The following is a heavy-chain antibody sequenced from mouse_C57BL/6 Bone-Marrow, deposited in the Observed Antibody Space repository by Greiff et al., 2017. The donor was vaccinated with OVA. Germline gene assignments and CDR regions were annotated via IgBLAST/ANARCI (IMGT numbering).Heavy chain of an antibody. V-gene: IGHV1-64*01. J-gene: IGHJ4*01. CDR3: ARSHYYASSPYYAMDD. Sequence: QVQLQQPGAELVKPGASVKLSCKASGYTFTSYWMHWVKQRPGQGLEWIGMIHPNSGSTNYNEKFKSRATLTVDKSSSTAYMQLSSLTSEDSAVYDGARSHYYASSPYYAMDDWGQGTSVTVSS. CDR2: IHPNSGST. CDR1: GYTFTSYW. D-gene: IGHD1-1*01.